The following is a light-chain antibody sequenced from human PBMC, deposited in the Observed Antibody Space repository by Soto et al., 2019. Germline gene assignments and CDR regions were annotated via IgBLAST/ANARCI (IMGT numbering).Light chain of an antibody. V-gene: IGKV3-20*01. CDR2: GAS. CDR1: QSVSSNY. Sequence: EIVLTQSPGTLSLSPGERATLSCRASQSVSSNYLAWYQQKPGQAPRLLIYGASSRATGIPDRFSGSGSGTDFTLTGSRLEPEDLAVYYCQQYDSSPLTFGGGTKVEIK. CDR3: QQYDSSPLT. J-gene: IGKJ4*01.